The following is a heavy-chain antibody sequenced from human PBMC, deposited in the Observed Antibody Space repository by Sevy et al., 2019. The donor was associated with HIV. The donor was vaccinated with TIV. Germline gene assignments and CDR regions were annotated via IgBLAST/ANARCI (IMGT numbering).Heavy chain of an antibody. CDR3: ARTIRREITTVRGGYFDY. CDR2: IDWDDDK. J-gene: IGHJ4*02. Sequence: SGPTLVKPTQTLTLTCTFSGFSLSTSGMCVSWIRQPPGKALEWLALIDWDDDKYYSTSLKTRLTISKDTSKNQVDLTMTNMDPVDTATYYCARTIRREITTVRGGYFDYWGQGTLVTVSS. D-gene: IGHD3-10*01. V-gene: IGHV2-70*01. CDR1: GFSLSTSGMC.